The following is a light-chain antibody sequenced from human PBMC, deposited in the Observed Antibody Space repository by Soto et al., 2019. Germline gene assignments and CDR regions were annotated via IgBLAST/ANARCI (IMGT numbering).Light chain of an antibody. Sequence: DIQMTQSPSTLSASIGDRVTITCRASQSISTFLAWYQQKPGKAPQILIYDASKLEPGVPSRLSGGGSGTQFTLTISSLQPDDFATDYCQQYHTYPLTFGGGTRVESK. V-gene: IGKV1-5*01. CDR2: DAS. CDR1: QSISTF. CDR3: QQYHTYPLT. J-gene: IGKJ4*01.